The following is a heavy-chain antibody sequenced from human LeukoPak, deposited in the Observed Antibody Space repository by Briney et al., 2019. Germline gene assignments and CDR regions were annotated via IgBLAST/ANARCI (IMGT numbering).Heavy chain of an antibody. CDR3: ATNYDILTGHDAFDI. Sequence: SETLSLTCAVYGGSFSGYYWSWIRQPPGKGLEWIGEINHSGSTNYNPSPKSRVTISVDTSKNQFSLKLSSVTAADTAVYYCATNYDILTGHDAFDIWGQGTMVTVSS. V-gene: IGHV4-34*01. CDR1: GGSFSGYY. CDR2: INHSGST. D-gene: IGHD3-9*01. J-gene: IGHJ3*02.